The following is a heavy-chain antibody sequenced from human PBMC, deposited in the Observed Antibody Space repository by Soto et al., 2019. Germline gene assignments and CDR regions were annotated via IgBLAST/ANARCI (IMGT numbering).Heavy chain of an antibody. Sequence: SLKVAWKTGVCGNSSYPSSWLRQTTGQELEWMGGIIPIFGTANYAQKFQGRVTITADESTSTAYMEPSSLRSEDTAVYYCARGGGYSGYDAGDATGDYYYSGMDVWGQGTTVTVSS. CDR1: VCGNSSYP. V-gene: IGHV1-69*13. CDR3: ARGGGYSGYDAGDATGDYYYSGMDV. CDR2: IIPIFGTA. J-gene: IGHJ6*02. D-gene: IGHD5-12*01.